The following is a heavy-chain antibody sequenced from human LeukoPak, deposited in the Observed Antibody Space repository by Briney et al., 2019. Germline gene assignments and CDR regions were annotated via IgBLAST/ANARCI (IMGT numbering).Heavy chain of an antibody. CDR2: ISYDGSNK. V-gene: IGHV3-30*01. J-gene: IGHJ4*02. CDR3: ARGGGMATIIECDY. Sequence: GGSLRLSCAASGFTFSSYAMHWVRQAPGKGLEWVAVISYDGSNKYYADSVKGRFTISRDNSKNTLYLQMNSLRAEDTAVYYCARGGGMATIIECDYWGQGTLVTVSS. D-gene: IGHD5-24*01. CDR1: GFTFSSYA.